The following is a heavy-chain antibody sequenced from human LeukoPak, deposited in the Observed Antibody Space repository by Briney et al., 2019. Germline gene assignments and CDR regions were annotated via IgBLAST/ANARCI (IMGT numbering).Heavy chain of an antibody. J-gene: IGHJ4*02. V-gene: IGHV4-30-2*01. CDR1: GGSMSSGGYY. CDR3: ARDSGGLDTAMANLLFDY. D-gene: IGHD5-18*01. CDR2: ICHSGST. Sequence: SETLSLTCTVSGGSMSSGGYYWSWIRQPPGKVLEWIGYICHSGSTYYNPSLKSRVTISVDRSKNQFSLKLSSVTAADTAVYYCARDSGGLDTAMANLLFDYWGQGTLVTVSS.